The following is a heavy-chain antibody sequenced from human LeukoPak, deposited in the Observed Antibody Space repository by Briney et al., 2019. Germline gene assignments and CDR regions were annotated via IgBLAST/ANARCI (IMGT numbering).Heavy chain of an antibody. V-gene: IGHV1-8*03. CDR2: MNPNSGNT. Sequence: ASVKVSCKASGYSFTSYDIYWGRQPTGQGHELMGWMNPNSGNTGYAQQFQGRVTITRNTSISTAYMELSSLRSEDTAVYYCARVARLRFLEWWGQGTLVTVSS. CDR3: ARVARLRFLEW. J-gene: IGHJ4*02. D-gene: IGHD3-3*01. CDR1: GYSFTSYD.